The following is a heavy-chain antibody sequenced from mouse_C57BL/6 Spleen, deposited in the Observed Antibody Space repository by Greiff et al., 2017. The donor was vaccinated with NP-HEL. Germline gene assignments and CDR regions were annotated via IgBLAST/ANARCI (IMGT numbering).Heavy chain of an antibody. D-gene: IGHD1-1*01. CDR2: IYPGGGYT. V-gene: IGHV1-63*01. J-gene: IGHJ1*03. CDR3: AREDHLTGYFDV. Sequence: QVQLKQSGAELVRPGTSVKMSCKASGYTFTNYWIGWAKQRPGHGLEWIGDIYPGGGYTNYNEKFKGKATLTADKSSSTAYMQFSSLTSEDSAIYYCAREDHLTGYFDVWGTGTTVTVSS. CDR1: GYTFTNYW.